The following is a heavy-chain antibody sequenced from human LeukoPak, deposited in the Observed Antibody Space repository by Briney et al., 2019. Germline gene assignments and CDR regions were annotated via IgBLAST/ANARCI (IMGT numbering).Heavy chain of an antibody. J-gene: IGHJ4*02. Sequence: GGSLRLSCAASGFTFSSYWMSWVRQAPGKGLEWVANIKQDGSERYYVDSMKGRFTISRDNAKNSLYLQMNSLRAEDTAVYYCARDGGYSSGWSDYWGQGTLVTVSS. V-gene: IGHV3-7*01. CDR2: IKQDGSER. D-gene: IGHD6-19*01. CDR3: ARDGGYSSGWSDY. CDR1: GFTFSSYW.